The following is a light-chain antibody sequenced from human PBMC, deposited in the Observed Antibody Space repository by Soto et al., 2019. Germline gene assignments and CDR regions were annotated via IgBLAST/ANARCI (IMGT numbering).Light chain of an antibody. V-gene: IGKV1-5*03. CDR3: QQYNSYSPWT. CDR2: KAS. CDR1: QSISSW. Sequence: DIQMTQSPSTLSASVGDRVTITCRAIQSISSWLAWYQQKPGKAPKLLIYKASSLESGVPSRFSGCGSGTEFTLTFSSLQPDDFATYYCQQYNSYSPWTFGQGTKWIS. J-gene: IGKJ1*01.